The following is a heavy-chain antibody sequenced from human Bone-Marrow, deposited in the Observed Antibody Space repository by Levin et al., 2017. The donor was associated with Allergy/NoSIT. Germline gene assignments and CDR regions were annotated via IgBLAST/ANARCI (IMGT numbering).Heavy chain of an antibody. CDR2: ISSTGSGR. D-gene: IGHD2-2*01. J-gene: IGHJ6*02. CDR1: GLRFSDYW. V-gene: IGHV3-11*01. Sequence: GGSLRLSCAASGLRFSDYWMSWIRQAPGKGLEWVSYISSTGSGRYYADSVRGRVTISRDNAKNSLYLQMNSLRAEDTAVYYCAKGHCSSNSCFRFGLDVWGQGTTVTVSS. CDR3: AKGHCSSNSCFRFGLDV.